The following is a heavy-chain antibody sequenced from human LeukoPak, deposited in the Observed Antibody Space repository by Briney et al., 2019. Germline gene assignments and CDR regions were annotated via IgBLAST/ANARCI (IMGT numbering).Heavy chain of an antibody. J-gene: IGHJ4*02. CDR3: ARDRVSMVRGATLDY. Sequence: GGSLRLSCVTSGYNFNNYWMSWVRQAPGKGLEWVANIKEDGSEKYYVDSVKGRFTISRDNSKNTLHLQMNSLRAEDTAVYYCARDRVSMVRGATLDYWGQGTLVTVSS. CDR2: IKEDGSEK. CDR1: GYNFNNYW. D-gene: IGHD3-10*01. V-gene: IGHV3-7*01.